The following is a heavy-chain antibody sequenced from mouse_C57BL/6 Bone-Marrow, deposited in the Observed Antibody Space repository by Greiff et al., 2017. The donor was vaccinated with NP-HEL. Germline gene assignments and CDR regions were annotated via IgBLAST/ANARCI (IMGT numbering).Heavy chain of an antibody. CDR3: GGGYYSMGAMDY. CDR2: INPYNGGT. D-gene: IGHD2-3*01. CDR1: GYTFTDYY. V-gene: IGHV1-19*01. J-gene: IGHJ4*01. Sequence: VQLKQSGPVLVKPGASVKMSCKASGYTFTDYYMNWVKQSHGKSLEWIGVINPYNGGTSYNQKFKGKATLTVDKSSSTAYMELNSLTSEDSAVYYCGGGYYSMGAMDYWGQGTSVTVSS.